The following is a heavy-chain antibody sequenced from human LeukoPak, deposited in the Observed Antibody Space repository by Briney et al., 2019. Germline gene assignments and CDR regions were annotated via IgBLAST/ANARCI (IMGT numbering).Heavy chain of an antibody. Sequence: PSETLSLTCTVFGGSISSYYWSWIRQPPGKGLEWIGYIYYSGSTNYNPSLKSRVTISVDTSKNQFSLKLSSVTAADTAVYYCARLDYGSGSYIDYWGQGTLVTVSS. V-gene: IGHV4-59*08. CDR3: ARLDYGSGSYIDY. CDR2: IYYSGST. CDR1: GGSISSYY. D-gene: IGHD3-10*01. J-gene: IGHJ4*02.